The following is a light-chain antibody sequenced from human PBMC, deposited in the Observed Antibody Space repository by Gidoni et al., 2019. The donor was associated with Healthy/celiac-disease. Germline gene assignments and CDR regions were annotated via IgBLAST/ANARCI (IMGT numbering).Light chain of an antibody. J-gene: IGKJ1*01. CDR2: AAS. V-gene: IGKV1-17*01. CDR3: QQNNSNPPK. Sequence: DIQMTQSPSSLSASVGDRVTITCRASQSISNYLNWYQQKPGKAPKRLIYAASSLQSGVPSRFSGSGSGTEFTLTISSLQPEDFATYYCQQNNSNPPKFGQGTKLEIK. CDR1: QSISNY.